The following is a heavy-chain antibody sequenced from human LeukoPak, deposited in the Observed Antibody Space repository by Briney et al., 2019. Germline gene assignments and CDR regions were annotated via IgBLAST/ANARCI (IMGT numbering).Heavy chain of an antibody. CDR2: ISYDGSNK. Sequence: AGGSLRLSCAASGFTFSGYPIHWVRQAPGKGLEWVAVISYDGSNKYYADSVKGRFTISRDNAKNSLYLQMNSLRAEDTAVYYCARVPLGVVTAPFDYWGQGTLVTVSS. V-gene: IGHV3-30-3*01. J-gene: IGHJ4*02. CDR3: ARVPLGVVTAPFDY. CDR1: GFTFSGYP. D-gene: IGHD3-3*01.